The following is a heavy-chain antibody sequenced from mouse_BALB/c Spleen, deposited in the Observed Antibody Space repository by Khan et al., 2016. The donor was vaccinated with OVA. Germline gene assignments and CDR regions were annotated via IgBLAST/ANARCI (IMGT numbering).Heavy chain of an antibody. D-gene: IGHD2-2*01. CDR1: GYSFTSSY. CDR2: IDPFSGGI. J-gene: IGHJ3*01. CDR3: TRHGYVAWFTY. Sequence: EVQLQQSGPELMKPGASVKISCKASGYSFTSSYINWIMQSHGKSLEWIGYIDPFSGGITYNQKFKGKATLTVDKSSSTAYIYFSNLTSEDSAVYYCTRHGYVAWFTYWGQGTLVTVSA. V-gene: IGHV1S135*01.